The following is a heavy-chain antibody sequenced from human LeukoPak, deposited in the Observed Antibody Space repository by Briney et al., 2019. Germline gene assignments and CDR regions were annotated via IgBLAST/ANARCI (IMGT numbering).Heavy chain of an antibody. J-gene: IGHJ4*02. D-gene: IGHD3-10*01. CDR3: ASGLRITMVRGVE. CDR1: GFTFSSYS. Sequence: PGGSLRLSCAASGFTFSSYSMNWVRQAPGKGLEWVSSISSSSSYIYYADSVKGRFTISRDNAKNSLYLQMNSLRAEDTAVYYCASGLRITMVRGVEWGQGTLVTVSS. CDR2: ISSSSSYI. V-gene: IGHV3-21*01.